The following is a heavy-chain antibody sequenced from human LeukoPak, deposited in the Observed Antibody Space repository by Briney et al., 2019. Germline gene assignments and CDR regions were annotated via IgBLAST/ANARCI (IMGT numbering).Heavy chain of an antibody. CDR2: ISQTGSIT. Sequence: GGSLRLSCATSGFIFSDFSMWWIRQAPGKGLEWVADISQTGSITYYADSVEGRFIISRDHTKNSVSLQMNSLRAEDTAVYYCARGRYYDRSGSSDHWGHGTLVTISS. D-gene: IGHD3-22*01. J-gene: IGHJ4*01. V-gene: IGHV3-11*01. CDR1: GFIFSDFS. CDR3: ARGRYYDRSGSSDH.